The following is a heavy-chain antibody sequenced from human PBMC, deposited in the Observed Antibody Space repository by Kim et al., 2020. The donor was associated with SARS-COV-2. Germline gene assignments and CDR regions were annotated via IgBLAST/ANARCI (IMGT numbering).Heavy chain of an antibody. J-gene: IGHJ6*02. CDR1: GFTFSSYA. CDR3: AKNLGGSGSSYGMDV. V-gene: IGHV3-23*01. D-gene: IGHD3-10*01. CDR2: ISGSGGST. Sequence: GGSLRLSCAASGFTFSSYAMSWVCQAPGKGLEWVSAISGSGGSTYYADSVKGRFTISRDNSKNTLYLQMNSLRAEDTAVYYCAKNLGGSGSSYGMDVWGQGTTVTVSS.